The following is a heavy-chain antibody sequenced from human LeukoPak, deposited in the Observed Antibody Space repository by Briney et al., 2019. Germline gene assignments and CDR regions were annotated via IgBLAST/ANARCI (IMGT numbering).Heavy chain of an antibody. J-gene: IGHJ4*02. D-gene: IGHD3-10*01. Sequence: SETLSLTCTVSGGSISSYYWSWIRQPPGKGLEWIGYIYYSGSTNYNPSLKSRVTISVDTSKNQFSLKLSSVTAADTAVYYCARSPVVRGVPFDYWGQGTLVTVSS. CDR3: ARSPVVRGVPFDY. CDR2: IYYSGST. V-gene: IGHV4-59*12. CDR1: GGSISSYY.